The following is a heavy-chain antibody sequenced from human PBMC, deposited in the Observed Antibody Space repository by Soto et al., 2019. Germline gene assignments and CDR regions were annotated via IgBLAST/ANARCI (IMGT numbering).Heavy chain of an antibody. CDR2: ISYDGSNK. CDR1: GFTFSSYG. D-gene: IGHD6-19*01. CDR3: AKDRRSYGSGPRFYYYYYGMDV. J-gene: IGHJ6*02. V-gene: IGHV3-30*18. Sequence: VGSLRLSCAASGFTFSSYGMHWVRQAPGKGLEWVAVISYDGSNKYYADSVKGRFTISRDNSKNTLYLQMNSLRAEDTAVYYCAKDRRSYGSGPRFYYYYYGMDVWGQGTTVTVS.